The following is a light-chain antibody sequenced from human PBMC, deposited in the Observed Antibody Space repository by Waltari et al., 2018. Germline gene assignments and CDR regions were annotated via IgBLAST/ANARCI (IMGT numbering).Light chain of an antibody. CDR2: ATS. CDR3: QQYYTFPYT. Sequence: VIWMTQSPPLLSASTGDRVTITCRVSQDISGSLAWYQQKPGKAPDLLIFATSTLQRGVPSRFSGGGSGTDFTLTITYLQSEDFATYFCQQYYTFPYTFGQATKLEI. J-gene: IGKJ2*01. CDR1: QDISGS. V-gene: IGKV1D-8*01.